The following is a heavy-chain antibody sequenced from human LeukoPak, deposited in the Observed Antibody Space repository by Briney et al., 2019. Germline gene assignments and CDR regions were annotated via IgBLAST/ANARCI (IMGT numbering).Heavy chain of an antibody. CDR1: GFTFGDYA. J-gene: IGHJ4*02. CDR3: MVDCSSTSCYDY. CDR2: IRSKAYGGTT. D-gene: IGHD2-2*01. V-gene: IGHV3-49*04. Sequence: GGSLRLSCTASGFTFGDYAMSWVRQAPGKGLEWVVFIRSKAYGGTTEYAASVKGRFTISRDDSKSIAYLQMNSLKTEDTAVYYCMVDCSSTSCYDYWGQGTLVTVSS.